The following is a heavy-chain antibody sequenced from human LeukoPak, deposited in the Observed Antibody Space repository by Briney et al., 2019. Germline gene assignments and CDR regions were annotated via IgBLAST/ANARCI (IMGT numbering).Heavy chain of an antibody. CDR2: IYYTGST. V-gene: IGHV4-39*01. CDR3: ARLGGYCNGAGCPGSDY. CDR1: GGFIRSSSNY. D-gene: IGHD2-15*01. Sequence: SETLSLTCTVSGGFIRSSSNYWGWVRQPPGKGLEWIANIYYTGSTYYNPSLKSRVTISVDTSRNQFSLKLNSVTAADTAVYYCARLGGYCNGAGCPGSDYWGQGTLVTVSS. J-gene: IGHJ4*02.